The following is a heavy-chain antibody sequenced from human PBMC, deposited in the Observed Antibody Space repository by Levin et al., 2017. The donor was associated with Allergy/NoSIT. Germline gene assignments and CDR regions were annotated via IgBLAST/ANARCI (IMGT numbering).Heavy chain of an antibody. J-gene: IGHJ4*02. CDR2: ISGTNGRT. V-gene: IGHV3-23*01. CDR1: GFTFSSYD. CDR3: AKVRYGDWSQDY. Sequence: AGESLKISCAASGFTFSSYDMSWVRQAPGKGLEWVSAISGTNGRTYYADSVTGRFTISRDNSKNTLYLQMNSLRAEDTAVYFCAKVRYGDWSQDYWGQGTLVTVSS. D-gene: IGHD2-21*02.